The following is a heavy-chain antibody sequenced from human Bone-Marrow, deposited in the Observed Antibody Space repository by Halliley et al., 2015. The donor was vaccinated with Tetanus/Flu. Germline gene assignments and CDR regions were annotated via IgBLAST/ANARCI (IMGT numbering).Heavy chain of an antibody. CDR2: IYPGASDT. J-gene: IGHJ3*02. CDR3: ARQEGAFDI. V-gene: IGHV5-51*01. Sequence: GLGWVGNIYPGASDTRYSPSFQGQVTMSVDKFTSAAYLQWSSLRPSDSAMYYCARQEGAFDIWGQGTMVSVSS.